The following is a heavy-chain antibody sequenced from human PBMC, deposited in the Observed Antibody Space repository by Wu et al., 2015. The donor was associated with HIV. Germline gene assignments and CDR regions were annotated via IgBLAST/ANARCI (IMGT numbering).Heavy chain of an antibody. CDR2: IIPMLGTT. J-gene: IGHJ3*02. CDR1: GGAFNTYA. V-gene: IGHV1-69*11. Sequence: QVQLVQSGAEVKKPGSSVKVSCKTSGGAFNTYAITWVRQAPGQGLEWMGRIIPMLGTTQYAREFQGRVTISADESTSTAYLEVNTLRSDDTAVYYCASPLPPYCRGYNCLDAFDIWGQGTMVTVSS. D-gene: IGHD2-15*01. CDR3: ASPLPPYCRGYNCLDAFDI.